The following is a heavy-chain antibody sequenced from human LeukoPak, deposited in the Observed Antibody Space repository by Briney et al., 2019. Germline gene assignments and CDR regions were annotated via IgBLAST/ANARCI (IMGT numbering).Heavy chain of an antibody. D-gene: IGHD3-22*01. Sequence: SETLSLTCAVYGGSFSGYYWSWIRQPPGKGLEWIGEINHSGSTNYNPSLKSRVTISVDTSKNQFSLKLSSVTAADTAVYYCARVISSGYLRRIFHYWGQGTLVTVSS. CDR2: INHSGST. J-gene: IGHJ4*02. CDR1: GGSFSGYY. V-gene: IGHV4-34*01. CDR3: ARVISSGYLRRIFHY.